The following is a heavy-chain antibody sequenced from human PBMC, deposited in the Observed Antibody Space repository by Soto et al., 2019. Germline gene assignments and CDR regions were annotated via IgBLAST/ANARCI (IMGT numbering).Heavy chain of an antibody. J-gene: IGHJ4*02. CDR1: GFTFSSFE. V-gene: IGHV3-48*03. CDR3: ARETQKGSFDC. CDR2: ISSSGSSI. Sequence: GGSVRLSCAASGFTFSSFEMNWVRQAPGKGLEWVSHISSSGSSIYYADSAKGRFTISRDNAKNSLYLQMNSLRAEDTAVYYCARETQKGSFDCWGQGTLVTVSS.